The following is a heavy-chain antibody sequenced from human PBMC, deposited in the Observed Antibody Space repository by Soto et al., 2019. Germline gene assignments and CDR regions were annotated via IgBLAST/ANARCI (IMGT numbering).Heavy chain of an antibody. J-gene: IGHJ5*02. V-gene: IGHV1-3*01. D-gene: IGHD6-13*01. CDR3: ARVAPQLALEGWFDP. Sequence: GASVKVSCKASGYTFTSYAMHWVRQAPGQRLEWMGWINAGNGNTKYSQKFQGRVTITRDTSASTAYIELSSLRSEDTAVYYCARVAPQLALEGWFDPWGQGTLVTVSS. CDR1: GYTFTSYA. CDR2: INAGNGNT.